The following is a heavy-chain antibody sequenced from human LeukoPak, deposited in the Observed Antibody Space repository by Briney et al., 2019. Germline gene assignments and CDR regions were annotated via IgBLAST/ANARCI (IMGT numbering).Heavy chain of an antibody. V-gene: IGHV1-46*01. Sequence: ASVKVSCKASGYTFTSYHLHWVRQAPGQGLEWMGIINPSGGSPNYAQKFQGRVTMTRDTSISTAYMELSRLRSDDTAVYYCARAQNQQWLVRGFDYWGQGTLVTVSS. CDR1: GYTFTSYH. CDR3: ARAQNQQWLVRGFDY. CDR2: INPSGGSP. J-gene: IGHJ4*02. D-gene: IGHD6-19*01.